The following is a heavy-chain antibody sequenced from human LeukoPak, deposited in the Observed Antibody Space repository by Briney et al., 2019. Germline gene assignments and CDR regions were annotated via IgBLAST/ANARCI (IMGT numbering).Heavy chain of an antibody. D-gene: IGHD3-22*01. CDR3: ARERSYDSSGFDY. J-gene: IGHJ4*02. V-gene: IGHV3-21*01. CDR1: GFTFSSYS. Sequence: PGGSLRLSCAASGFTFSSYSMNWVRQAPGKGLEWVSSISSSSSYIYYADSVKGRFTISRGNAKNSLYLQMNSLRAEDTAVYYCARERSYDSSGFDYWGQGTLVTVSS. CDR2: ISSSSSYI.